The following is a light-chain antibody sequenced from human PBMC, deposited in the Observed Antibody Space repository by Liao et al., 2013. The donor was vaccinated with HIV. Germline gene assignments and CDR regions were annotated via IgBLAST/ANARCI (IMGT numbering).Light chain of an antibody. V-gene: IGLV3-1*01. CDR2: QDS. J-gene: IGLJ1*01. Sequence: SYELTQSPSVSVSPGQTATITCSGDKVGDKYVAWYQRKPGQSPQAVIYQDSRRPSGIPERFSGSNSGNTATLTISGTQAMDEADYFCQVWDSSTSFVFGSGTKVTVL. CDR1: KVGDKY. CDR3: QVWDSSTSFV.